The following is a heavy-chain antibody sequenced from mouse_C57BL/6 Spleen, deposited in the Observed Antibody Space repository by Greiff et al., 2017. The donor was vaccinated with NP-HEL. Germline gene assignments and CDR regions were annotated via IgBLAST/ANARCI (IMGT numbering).Heavy chain of an antibody. CDR2: ISYDGSN. CDR1: GYSITSGYY. J-gene: IGHJ4*01. D-gene: IGHD1-1*01. V-gene: IGHV3-6*01. Sequence: EVQLQESGPGLVKPSQSLSLTCSVTGYSITSGYYWNWIRQFPGNKLEWMGYISYDGSNNYNPSLKNRISITRDTSKNQFFLKLNSVTTEDTATYYCARGYYGRPLYAMDYWGQGTSVTVSS. CDR3: ARGYYGRPLYAMDY.